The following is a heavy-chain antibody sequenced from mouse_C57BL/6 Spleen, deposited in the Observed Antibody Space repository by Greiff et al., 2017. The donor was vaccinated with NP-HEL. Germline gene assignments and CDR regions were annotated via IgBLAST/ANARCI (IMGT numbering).Heavy chain of an antibody. CDR3: ARSTTVVATGFDY. CDR1: GYTFTDYY. CDR2: INPNNGGT. V-gene: IGHV1-26*01. J-gene: IGHJ2*01. Sequence: VQLQQSGPELVKPGASVKISCKASGYTFTDYYMNWVKQSHGKSLEWIGDINPNNGGTSYNQKFKGKATLTVDKSSSTAYMELRSLTSEDSAVYYWARSTTVVATGFDYWGQGTTLTVSS. D-gene: IGHD1-1*01.